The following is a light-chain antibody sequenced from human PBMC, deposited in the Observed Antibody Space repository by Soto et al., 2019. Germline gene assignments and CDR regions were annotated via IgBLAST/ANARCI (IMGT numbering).Light chain of an antibody. CDR3: QQSYSTLYT. CDR1: QSISSY. CDR2: AAS. V-gene: IGKV1-39*01. Sequence: DTQMNQSPSSLSASVGDRVTITCRASQSISSYLNWYQQKPGKAPKLLIYAASSLQSGVPSRFSGSGPGTDFTLTISSLQPEDFTTYYCQQSYSTLYTFGQGTRLEIK. J-gene: IGKJ5*01.